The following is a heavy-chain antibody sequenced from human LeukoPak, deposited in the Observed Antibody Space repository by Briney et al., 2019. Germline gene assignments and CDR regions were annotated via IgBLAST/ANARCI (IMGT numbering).Heavy chain of an antibody. D-gene: IGHD6-25*01. J-gene: IGHJ5*02. V-gene: IGHV5-51*01. CDR2: IYPGYSDA. CDR3: VRFALASSGDH. CDR1: GYKLTNNW. Sequence: GESLKISCKISGYKLTNNWIGCVRAVPGKALEWMGLIYPGYSDAKYSPSFQRQVTFSVDASISTAYLQLSGLSASDTAIYYCVRFALASSGDHWGQGTLVTVSS.